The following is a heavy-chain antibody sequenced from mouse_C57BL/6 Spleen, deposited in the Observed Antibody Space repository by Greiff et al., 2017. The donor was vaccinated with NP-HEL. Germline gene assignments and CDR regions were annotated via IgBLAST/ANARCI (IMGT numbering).Heavy chain of an antibody. V-gene: IGHV1-26*01. D-gene: IGHD2-3*01. CDR1: GYTFTDYY. Sequence: VQLQQSGPELVKPGASVKISCKASGYTFTDYYMNWVKQSHGKSLEWIGDINPNNGGTSYNQKFKGKATLTVDKSSSTAYMELRSLTSEDSAVYYCARDDGYPLHAMDYWGQGTSVTVSS. CDR2: INPNNGGT. J-gene: IGHJ4*01. CDR3: ARDDGYPLHAMDY.